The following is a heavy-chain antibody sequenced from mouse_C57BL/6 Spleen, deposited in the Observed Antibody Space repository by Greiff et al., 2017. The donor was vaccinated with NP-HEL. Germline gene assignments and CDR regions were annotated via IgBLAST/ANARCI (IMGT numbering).Heavy chain of an antibody. Sequence: QVQLQQPGAELVMPGASVKLSCKASGYTFTSYWMHWVKQRPGQGLEWIGEIDPSDSYTNYNQKFKGKSTLTVDKSSSTAYMQLSSLTSEDSAVYYCAREGGLRAMDCWGQGASVTVSS. CDR1: GYTFTSYW. D-gene: IGHD1-1*01. J-gene: IGHJ4*01. CDR3: AREGGLRAMDC. CDR2: IDPSDSYT. V-gene: IGHV1-69*01.